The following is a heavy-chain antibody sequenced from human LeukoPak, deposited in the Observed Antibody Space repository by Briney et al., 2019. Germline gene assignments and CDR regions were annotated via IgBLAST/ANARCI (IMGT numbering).Heavy chain of an antibody. CDR2: INHSGGT. V-gene: IGHV4-34*01. CDR3: ARGRGDATMVFHYFDY. CDR1: GGSFSDYS. Sequence: SETLSLTCAVYGGSFSDYSWNWIRQPPGKGLEWIGEINHSGGTNYNPSLKSRITISVDTSKNQFSLKLSSVTAADTAVYYCARGRGDATMVFHYFDYWGQGTLVTVSS. J-gene: IGHJ4*02. D-gene: IGHD5-18*01.